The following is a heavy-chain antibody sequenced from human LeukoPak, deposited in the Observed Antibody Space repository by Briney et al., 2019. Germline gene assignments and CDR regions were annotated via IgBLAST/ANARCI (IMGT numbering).Heavy chain of an antibody. J-gene: IGHJ5*02. Sequence: GASVKVPCKASGYTFTSYCISWVRQAPGQGLEWMGWISAYNGNTNYAQKLQGRVTMTTDTSTSTAYMELRSLRSDDTAVYYCARDLEVGASNWFDPWGQGTLVTVSS. CDR2: ISAYNGNT. CDR1: GYTFTSYC. CDR3: ARDLEVGASNWFDP. V-gene: IGHV1-18*01. D-gene: IGHD1-26*01.